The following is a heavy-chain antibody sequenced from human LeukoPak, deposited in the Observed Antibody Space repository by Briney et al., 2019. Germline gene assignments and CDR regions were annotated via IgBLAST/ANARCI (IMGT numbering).Heavy chain of an antibody. Sequence: PGRSVRLSCAASGFTFSSYGMHWVRQAPGKGLEWVAVIWYDGSNKYYADSVKGRFTISRDNSKNTLYLQMNSLRAEDTAVYYCAKSSYSSSWYYFDYWGQGTLVTVSS. CDR3: AKSSYSSSWYYFDY. CDR2: IWYDGSNK. CDR1: GFTFSSYG. V-gene: IGHV3-33*06. J-gene: IGHJ4*02. D-gene: IGHD6-13*01.